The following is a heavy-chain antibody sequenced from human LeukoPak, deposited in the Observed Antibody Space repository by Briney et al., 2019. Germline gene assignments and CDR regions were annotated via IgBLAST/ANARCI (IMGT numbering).Heavy chain of an antibody. CDR2: IYYSGST. Sequence: SETLSLTCTVSGGSISNYYWSWIRQPPGKGLEWIGYIYYSGSTNYNPSLKSRVTISVDTSKNQFSLNLSSVTAADTAVYYCARSGYPGRLLDYWGQGTLVTVSS. J-gene: IGHJ4*02. CDR1: GGSISNYY. D-gene: IGHD3-3*01. V-gene: IGHV4-59*12. CDR3: ARSGYPGRLLDY.